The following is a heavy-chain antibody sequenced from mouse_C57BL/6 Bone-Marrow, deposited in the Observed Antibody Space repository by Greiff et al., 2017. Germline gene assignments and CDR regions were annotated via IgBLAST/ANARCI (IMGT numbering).Heavy chain of an antibody. J-gene: IGHJ1*03. CDR2: IYPSDSET. Sequence: QVQLQQPGAELVRPGSSVKLSCKSSGYTFTSYWMDWVKQRPGQGLEWIGNIYPSDSETHYNQKFKDKATLTVDKSSSTAYMQLSSLTSEDSAVYYCARWRGGYDGPGWYCDVWGTGTTVTVSS. CDR1: GYTFTSYW. D-gene: IGHD2-2*01. V-gene: IGHV1-61*01. CDR3: ARWRGGYDGPGWYCDV.